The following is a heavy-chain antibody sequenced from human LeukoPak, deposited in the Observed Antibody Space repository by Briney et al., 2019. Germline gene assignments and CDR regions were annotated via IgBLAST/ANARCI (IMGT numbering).Heavy chain of an antibody. Sequence: GEPLKISCKGSGYSFTTYWIAWVRRMPGKGLEWMGIIYPGDSDTRYSPSFQGQVTISADKSISTAYLQWSSLKASDIAMYYCARRSYVWGRNYYFDYWGQGTLVTVSS. J-gene: IGHJ4*02. D-gene: IGHD3-16*01. CDR3: ARRSYVWGRNYYFDY. CDR1: GYSFTTYW. CDR2: IYPGDSDT. V-gene: IGHV5-51*01.